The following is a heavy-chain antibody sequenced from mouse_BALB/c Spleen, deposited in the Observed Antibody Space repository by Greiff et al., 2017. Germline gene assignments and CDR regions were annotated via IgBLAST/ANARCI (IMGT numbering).Heavy chain of an antibody. J-gene: IGHJ3*01. CDR1: GYAFTSYN. D-gene: IGHD2-14*01. V-gene: IGHV1S135*01. CDR2: IDPYNGGT. CDR3: ARSGYRYDEGFAY. Sequence: VQLQQSGPELVKPGASVKVSCKASGYAFTSYNMYWVKQSHGKSLEWIGYIDPYNGGTSYNQKFKGKATLTVDKSSGTAYMHLNSLTSEDSAVYYCARSGYRYDEGFAYWGQGTLVTVSA.